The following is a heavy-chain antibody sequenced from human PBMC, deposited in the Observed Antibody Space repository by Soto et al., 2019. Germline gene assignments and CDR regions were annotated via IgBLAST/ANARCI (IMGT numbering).Heavy chain of an antibody. D-gene: IGHD4-17*01. V-gene: IGHV3-7*01. Sequence: GGSLRLSCAASGFTFSTYWMSWVRQAPGKGLEWVANIKEDGSETYYVDSVKGRFTISRDNAKNSLFLQMNSLRAEDTAVYYCAPARAGRADFGDYTSDYWGQGTLVTVSS. CDR1: GFTFSTYW. J-gene: IGHJ4*02. CDR3: APARAGRADFGDYTSDY. CDR2: IKEDGSET.